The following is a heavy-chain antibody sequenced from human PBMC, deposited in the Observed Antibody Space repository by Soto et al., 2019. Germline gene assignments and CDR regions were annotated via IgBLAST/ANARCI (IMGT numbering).Heavy chain of an antibody. CDR1: YVSFSSSYC. CDR3: ARRALDYGDYFFDY. V-gene: IGHV4-61*01. Sequence: SETLSLTCTVSYVSFSSSYCWNRVRHPPGRGLEWLGYVYASGSTNYNPSLKSRVTMSVDTSKNQFSLRLMSVTAADTAVYYCARRALDYGDYFFDYWGQGALVTVSS. CDR2: VYASGST. J-gene: IGHJ4*02. D-gene: IGHD4-17*01.